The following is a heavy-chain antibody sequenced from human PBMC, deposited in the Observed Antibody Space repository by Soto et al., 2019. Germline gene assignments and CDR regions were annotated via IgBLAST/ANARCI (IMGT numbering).Heavy chain of an antibody. CDR1: GVSISTGGYS. Sequence: PSETLSLTCTVSGVSISTGGYSWSWIRQPPGKGLEWIGYIYHSVTTYYNPSLKSRVTISVDRSKNQFSLNLNSVTAADTAVYFCARGGRYTYGAYFDFWGQGMLVTVSS. CDR3: ARGGRYTYGAYFDF. D-gene: IGHD5-18*01. J-gene: IGHJ4*02. CDR2: IYHSVTT. V-gene: IGHV4-30-2*01.